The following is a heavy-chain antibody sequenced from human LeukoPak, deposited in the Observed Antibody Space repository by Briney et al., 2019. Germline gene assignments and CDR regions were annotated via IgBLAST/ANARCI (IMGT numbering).Heavy chain of an antibody. J-gene: IGHJ6*02. Sequence: GGSLRLSCAASGFTFKNYAMNWVRQSPGQGLEWVSTISGDAVTSWYADSVKGRFTVSRDNSKNIVFLQMNNLRAEDTAVYYCARERFLEWLPRHYGMDVWGQGTTVTVSS. CDR3: ARERFLEWLPRHYGMDV. CDR2: ISGDAVTS. CDR1: GFTFKNYA. V-gene: IGHV3-23*01. D-gene: IGHD3-3*01.